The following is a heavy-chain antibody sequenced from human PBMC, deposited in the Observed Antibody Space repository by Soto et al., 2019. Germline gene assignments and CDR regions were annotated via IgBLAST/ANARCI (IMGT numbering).Heavy chain of an antibody. Sequence: PGGSLRLSCAASGFTFDDYAMHWVRQAPGKGPEWVSGISWNSGSIGYADSVKGRFTISRDNAKNSLYLQMNSLRAEDTALYYCAKARGAPLEWLLSSPYYYYGMDVWGQGTTVTVSS. CDR1: GFTFDDYA. D-gene: IGHD3-3*01. V-gene: IGHV3-9*01. CDR3: AKARGAPLEWLLSSPYYYYGMDV. J-gene: IGHJ6*02. CDR2: ISWNSGSI.